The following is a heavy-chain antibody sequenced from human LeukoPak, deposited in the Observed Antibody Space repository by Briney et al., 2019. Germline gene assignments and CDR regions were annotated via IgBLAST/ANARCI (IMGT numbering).Heavy chain of an antibody. CDR3: ARSPGGSGWTGWFDP. V-gene: IGHV3-21*01. Sequence: GGSLRLSCAASGLTLIALTLNWSAQAPGRGWGWVSSISSSSSYIYYADSVKGRFTISRDNAKNSLYLQMNSLRAEDTAVYYCARSPGGSGWTGWFDPWGQGTLVTVSS. D-gene: IGHD6-19*01. CDR1: GLTLIALT. J-gene: IGHJ5*02. CDR2: ISSSSSYI.